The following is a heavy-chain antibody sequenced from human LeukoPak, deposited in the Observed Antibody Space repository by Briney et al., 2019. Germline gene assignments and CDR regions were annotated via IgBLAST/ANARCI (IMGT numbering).Heavy chain of an antibody. Sequence: SETLSLTCTVSGYSISSGYYWGWIRQPPGKGLEWIGYIYYSGSTNYNPSLKSRVTISVDTSKNQFSLKLSSVTAADTAVYYCARDSSMDTAMAPLLYGMDVWGQGTTVTVSS. J-gene: IGHJ6*02. CDR2: IYYSGST. CDR3: ARDSSMDTAMAPLLYGMDV. D-gene: IGHD5-18*01. CDR1: GYSISSGYY. V-gene: IGHV4-61*01.